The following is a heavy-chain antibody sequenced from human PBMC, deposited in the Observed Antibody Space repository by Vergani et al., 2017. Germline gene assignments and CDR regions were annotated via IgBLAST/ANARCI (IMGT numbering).Heavy chain of an antibody. Sequence: EVQLVESGGGLVQPGRSLRLSCAASGFTFDDYAMHWVRQAPGKGLEWVSGISWNSGSIGYADSVKGRFTISRDNAKNSLYLQMNSRRAEDTALDYCAKDVAAPARLQYPTGGVTWGQGTLVTVSS. J-gene: IGHJ4*02. D-gene: IGHD4-11*01. CDR3: AKDVAAPARLQYPTGGVT. CDR1: GFTFDDYA. V-gene: IGHV3-9*01. CDR2: ISWNSGSI.